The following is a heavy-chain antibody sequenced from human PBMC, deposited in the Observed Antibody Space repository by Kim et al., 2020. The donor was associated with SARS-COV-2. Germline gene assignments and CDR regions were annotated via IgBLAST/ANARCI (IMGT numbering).Heavy chain of an antibody. Sequence: SVKVSCKASGGTFSSYAISWVRQAPGQGLEWMGGIIPIFGTANYAQKFQGRVTITADESTSTAYMELSSLRSEDTAVYYCAREERNYYDSSGYSFDYWGQGTLVTVSS. CDR2: IIPIFGTA. CDR3: AREERNYYDSSGYSFDY. J-gene: IGHJ4*02. CDR1: GGTFSSYA. V-gene: IGHV1-69*13. D-gene: IGHD3-22*01.